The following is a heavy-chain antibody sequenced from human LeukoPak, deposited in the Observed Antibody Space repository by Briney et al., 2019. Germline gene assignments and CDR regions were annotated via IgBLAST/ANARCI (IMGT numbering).Heavy chain of an antibody. CDR3: ARVRSSGWPIADAFDI. Sequence: ESSETLSLTCTVSGGSISSYYWSWIRQPPGKGLEWIGYIYYSGSTNYNPSLKSRVTISVDTSKNQFSLKLSSVTAADTAVYYCARVRSSGWPIADAFDIWGQGTMVTVSS. D-gene: IGHD6-19*01. V-gene: IGHV4-59*01. J-gene: IGHJ3*02. CDR1: GGSISSYY. CDR2: IYYSGST.